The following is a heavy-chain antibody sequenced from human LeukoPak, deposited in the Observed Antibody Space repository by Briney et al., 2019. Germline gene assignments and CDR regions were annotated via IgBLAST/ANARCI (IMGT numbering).Heavy chain of an antibody. CDR3: ARLSNGGDCSGGSCYVFDY. V-gene: IGHV4-59*08. Sequence: PSETLSLTCTVSGGSISSYYWSWIRQPPGKGLEWIGYIYYSGNTNYNPSLKSRVTISVDTSKNQFSLKLSSVTAADTAVYYCARLSNGGDCSGGSCYVFDYRGQGTLVTVSS. J-gene: IGHJ4*02. D-gene: IGHD2-15*01. CDR1: GGSISSYY. CDR2: IYYSGNT.